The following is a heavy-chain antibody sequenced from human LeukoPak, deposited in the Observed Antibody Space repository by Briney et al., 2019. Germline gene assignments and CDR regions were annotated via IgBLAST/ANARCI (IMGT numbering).Heavy chain of an antibody. D-gene: IGHD6-13*01. V-gene: IGHV1-2*06. CDR2: INPKTGGT. J-gene: IGHJ4*02. CDR1: GYTFTGYY. CDR3: AGGSSSWYGGY. Sequence: ASVKVSRKASGYTFTGYYMHWVRQAPGQGLEWMGRINPKTGGTNFAQKFQGRVTMTRDTSISTTYMELSSLRSDDTAVYYCAGGSSSWYGGYWGQGTLVTVSS.